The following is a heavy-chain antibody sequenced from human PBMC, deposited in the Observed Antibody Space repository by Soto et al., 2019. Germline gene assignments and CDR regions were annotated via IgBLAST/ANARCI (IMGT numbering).Heavy chain of an antibody. Sequence: GGSLRLSCAASGFTFSSYSMSWVRQAPGKGLEWVSAISGSGGSTYYADSVKGRFTISRDNSKNTLYLQMNSPRAEDTAVYYCAKTLYYYDSSGYQWGQGTLVTVSS. D-gene: IGHD3-22*01. CDR1: GFTFSSYS. CDR2: ISGSGGST. V-gene: IGHV3-23*01. J-gene: IGHJ4*02. CDR3: AKTLYYYDSSGYQ.